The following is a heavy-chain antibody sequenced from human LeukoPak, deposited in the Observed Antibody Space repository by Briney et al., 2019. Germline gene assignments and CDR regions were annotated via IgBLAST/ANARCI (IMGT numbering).Heavy chain of an antibody. J-gene: IGHJ4*02. D-gene: IGHD3-10*01. CDR3: ARERRGATYYYGSGSRYYFDY. Sequence: PSETLSLTCAVYGGSFSGYYWSWIRQPPGKGLEWIGEINHSGSTNYNPSLKSRVTISVDTSKNQFSLKLSSVTAADTAVYYCARERRGATYYYGSGSRYYFDYWGQGTLVTVSS. CDR1: GGSFSGYY. CDR2: INHSGST. V-gene: IGHV4-34*01.